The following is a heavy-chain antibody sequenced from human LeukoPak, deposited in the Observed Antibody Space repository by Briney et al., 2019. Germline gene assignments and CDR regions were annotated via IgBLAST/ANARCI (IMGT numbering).Heavy chain of an antibody. CDR2: ISGSGGST. J-gene: IGHJ4*02. CDR3: AKDVRITMIVVVKGYFDY. D-gene: IGHD3-22*01. CDR1: GFTFSSYA. V-gene: IGHV3-23*01. Sequence: GGSLRLSCAASGFTFSSYAMSWVRQAPGKGLEWVSAISGSGGSTYYADSVKGRFTISRDNSNHTLYLQMNSLRAEDTAVYYCAKDVRITMIVVVKGYFDYWGQGTLVTVSS.